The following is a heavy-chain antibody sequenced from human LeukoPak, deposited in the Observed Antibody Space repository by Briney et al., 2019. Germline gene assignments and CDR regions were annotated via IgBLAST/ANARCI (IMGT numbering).Heavy chain of an antibody. CDR3: HSSGYSSFDP. J-gene: IGHJ5*02. V-gene: IGHV3-23*01. CDR1: GFTFSSHP. CDR2: IRGSGDST. Sequence: GGSLRLSCAASGFTFSSHPMSWVRLAPGKGLEWVSSIRGSGDSTYYADSVKGRFTISRDNSKNTLYLQMNSLRAEDTAVYYCHSSGYSSFDPWGQGTLVTVSS. D-gene: IGHD3-22*01.